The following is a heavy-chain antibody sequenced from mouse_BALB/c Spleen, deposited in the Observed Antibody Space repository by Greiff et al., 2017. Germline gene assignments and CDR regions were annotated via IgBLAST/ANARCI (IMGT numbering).Heavy chain of an antibody. J-gene: IGHJ2*01. D-gene: IGHD4-1*01. Sequence: EVHLVESGGGLVQPGGSRKLSCAASGFTFSDYGMAWVRQAPGKGLEWVAFISNLAYSIYYADTVTGRFTISRENAKNTLYLEMSSLRSEDTAMYYCARDLGLEGYFDYWGQGTTLTVSS. CDR1: GFTFSDYG. CDR2: ISNLAYSI. V-gene: IGHV5-15*02. CDR3: ARDLGLEGYFDY.